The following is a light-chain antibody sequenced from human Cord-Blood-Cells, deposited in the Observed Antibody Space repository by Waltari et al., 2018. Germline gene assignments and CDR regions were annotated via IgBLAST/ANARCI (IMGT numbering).Light chain of an antibody. CDR3: SSDTSSSNVV. CDR1: SSDVGGYNY. CDR2: EVS. V-gene: IGLV2-14*01. Sequence: QSALTQPASVSGPPGQSITISCTGTSSDVGGYNYVPWYQQHPGKAPKLMIYEVSNRPSGVSNLFSGSKSGNTASLTISGLQAEDEAYYCCSSDTSSSNVVFGGGTKLTVL. J-gene: IGLJ2*01.